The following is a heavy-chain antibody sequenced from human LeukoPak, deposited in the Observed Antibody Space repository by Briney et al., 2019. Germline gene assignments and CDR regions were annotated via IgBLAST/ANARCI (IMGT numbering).Heavy chain of an antibody. V-gene: IGHV4-34*01. CDR1: GGSFSGYY. CDR3: AGPTGGAFDI. D-gene: IGHD4-17*01. J-gene: IGHJ3*02. CDR2: INHSGST. Sequence: SETLSLTCAVYGGSFSGYYWSWIRQPPGKGLEWIGEINHSGSTNYNPSLKSRVTISVDTSKNQFSLKLSSVTAADTAVYYCAGPTGGAFDIWGQGTMVTVSS.